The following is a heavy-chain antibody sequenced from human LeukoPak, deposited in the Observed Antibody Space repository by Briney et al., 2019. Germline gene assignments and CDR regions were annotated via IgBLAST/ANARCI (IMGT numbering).Heavy chain of an antibody. CDR1: GFTFSSYI. J-gene: IGHJ6*01. Sequence: GGALRLSCAASGFTFSSYIMNSVRQAPGRGREGVSSISSIGSYIYYAHSVKGRFTISRDNAKKLLYLQITRLREQERGVYYCVRDYYYGSGSRGMDVRGQGSTVSVCS. CDR2: ISSIGSYI. V-gene: IGHV3-21*01. CDR3: VRDYYYGSGSRGMDV. D-gene: IGHD3-10*01.